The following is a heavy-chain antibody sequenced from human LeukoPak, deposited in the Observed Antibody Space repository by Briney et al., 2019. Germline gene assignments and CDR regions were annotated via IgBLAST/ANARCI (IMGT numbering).Heavy chain of an antibody. CDR3: ARAGSSWYLPDY. D-gene: IGHD6-13*01. Sequence: RTSETLSLTCTVSGGSISSYYWSWIRQPPGKGLEWIGYIYYSGSTNYNPSLKSRVTISVDTSKNQFSLKLSSVTAADTAVYYCARAGSSWYLPDYWGQGTLVTVSS. J-gene: IGHJ4*02. CDR1: GGSISSYY. V-gene: IGHV4-59*01. CDR2: IYYSGST.